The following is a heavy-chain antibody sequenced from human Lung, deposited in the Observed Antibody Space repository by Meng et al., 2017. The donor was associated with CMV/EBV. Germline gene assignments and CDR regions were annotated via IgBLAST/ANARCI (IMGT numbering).Heavy chain of an antibody. J-gene: IGHJ3*02. CDR2: ISSSGSTM. D-gene: IGHD1-26*01. Sequence: GESLKISCAASGFTFSSYEMNWVRHAPGKGLEWVSYISSSGSTMYYADSVKGRFTISRDNAKNSLYLQMNSLRVEDTAVYYCARRSGSYVNAFDIWGQGTMVTVSS. CDR3: ARRSGSYVNAFDI. CDR1: GFTFSSYE. V-gene: IGHV3-48*03.